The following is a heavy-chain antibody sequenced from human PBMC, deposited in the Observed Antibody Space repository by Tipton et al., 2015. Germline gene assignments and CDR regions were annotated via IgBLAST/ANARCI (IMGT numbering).Heavy chain of an antibody. CDR2: ISHSGST. J-gene: IGHJ4*02. CDR1: GGSVSSPSYY. V-gene: IGHV4-39*07. D-gene: IGHD4-23*01. Sequence: TLSLTCAVSGGSVSSPSYYWVWIRQPPGKGLEWIGTISHSGSTYYTPSLKSRVTISADTSKNQFSLKMSSVTASDTAVYYCARARGRHGGLFDSWGQGILVTVSS. CDR3: ARARGRHGGLFDS.